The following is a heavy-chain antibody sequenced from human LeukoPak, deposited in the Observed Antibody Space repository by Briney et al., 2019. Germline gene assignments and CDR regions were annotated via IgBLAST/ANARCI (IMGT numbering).Heavy chain of an antibody. Sequence: ASVKVSCKASGYTFTSYGISWVRQAPGQGLEWMGWISAYNGNTNYAQKLQGRVTMTTDTSTSTAYMELRSLRSDDTAVYYCARGRRYFDWNYYYTDVWGKGTTVTVSS. J-gene: IGHJ6*03. CDR2: ISAYNGNT. V-gene: IGHV1-18*01. D-gene: IGHD3-9*01. CDR1: GYTFTSYG. CDR3: ARGRRYFDWNYYYTDV.